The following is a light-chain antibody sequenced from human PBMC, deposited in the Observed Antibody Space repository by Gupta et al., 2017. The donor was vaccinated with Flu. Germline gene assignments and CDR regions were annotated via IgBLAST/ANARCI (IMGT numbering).Light chain of an antibody. CDR1: RLVSSNF. J-gene: IGKJ1*01. V-gene: IGKV3-20*01. Sequence: GALSLSLGDRATRSSRASRLVSSNFIAWFQHKPGQPPRVLIFDAFRRATGIPDRFDGSGSGTEFTLTIRSLEPEDFAVYYCLQYGSSPRTLGQGTKVEL. CDR3: LQYGSSPRT. CDR2: DAF.